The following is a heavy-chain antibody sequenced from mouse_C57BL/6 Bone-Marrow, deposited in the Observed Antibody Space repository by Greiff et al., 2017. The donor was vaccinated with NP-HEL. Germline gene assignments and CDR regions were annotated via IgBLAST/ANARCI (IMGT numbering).Heavy chain of an antibody. V-gene: IGHV2-9-1*01. CDR1: GFSLTSYA. CDR2: IWTGGGT. CDR3: ARIEAPSGPFWFAY. Sequence: VQLVESGPGLVAPSQSLSITCTVSGFSLTSYAISWVRQPPGKGLEWLGVIWTGGGTNYNSALKSRLSISKDNSKSQVFLKMNRLQTDDTARYYCARIEAPSGPFWFAYWGQGTLVTVSA. J-gene: IGHJ3*01. D-gene: IGHD3-2*02.